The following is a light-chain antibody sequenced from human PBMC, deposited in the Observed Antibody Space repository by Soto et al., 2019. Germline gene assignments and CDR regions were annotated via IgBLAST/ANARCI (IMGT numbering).Light chain of an antibody. Sequence: EVVLTQSPGTLSLSPGERATLSCRASQSVTNKYLAWYQQKPGQAPRLLIFGSSDRATGIPDRFSGSGSGTDVTLTISRLEPEDFAVYYCQQYGSSPPYTFGQGTQLEI. CDR1: QSVTNKY. CDR2: GSS. CDR3: QQYGSSPPYT. J-gene: IGKJ2*01. V-gene: IGKV3-20*01.